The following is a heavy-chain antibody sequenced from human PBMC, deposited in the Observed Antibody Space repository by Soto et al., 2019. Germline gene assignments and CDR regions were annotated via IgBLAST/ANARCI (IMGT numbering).Heavy chain of an antibody. CDR1: GVSISSSSYY. CDR3: ARRAVSIAARYYYYGMDV. Sequence: SETLSLTCTVSGVSISSSSYYWGWIRQPPGKGLERIWSIYYSGSTYYNPSLKSRVTISVDTSKNQFSLKLSSVTAADTAVYYCARRAVSIAARYYYYGMDVWGQGTTVTVSS. CDR2: IYYSGST. D-gene: IGHD6-6*01. V-gene: IGHV4-39*01. J-gene: IGHJ6*02.